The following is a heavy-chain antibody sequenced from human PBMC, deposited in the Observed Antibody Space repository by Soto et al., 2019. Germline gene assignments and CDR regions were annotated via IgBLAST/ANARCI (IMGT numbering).Heavy chain of an antibody. CDR1: GYTFSNYG. Sequence: QVQLVQSGAEVKKPGASVKVSCKASGYTFSNYGLSWVRQAPGQGLEGMGWINPYSGNTKYIQKLQGRVTLTTDTSTSTAYMEVRSRRSDDTAVYYCARVNQSQYRRGDNWFDPWGQGTLVTVSS. J-gene: IGHJ5*02. V-gene: IGHV1-18*04. D-gene: IGHD3-10*01. CDR2: INPYSGNT. CDR3: ARVNQSQYRRGDNWFDP.